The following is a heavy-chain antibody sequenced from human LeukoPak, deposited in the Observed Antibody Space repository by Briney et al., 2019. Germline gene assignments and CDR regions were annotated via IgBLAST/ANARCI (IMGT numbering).Heavy chain of an antibody. V-gene: IGHV3-30-3*01. Sequence: GGSLRLSCAASGFTFSSYAMHWVRQAPGKGLEWVAVISYDGSNKYYADSVKGRFTISRDNSKNTLYLQMNSLRAEDTAVYYCARNLIKFKAGAGTDGMDVWGQGTTVTVSS. D-gene: IGHD6-19*01. J-gene: IGHJ6*02. CDR2: ISYDGSNK. CDR3: ARNLIKFKAGAGTDGMDV. CDR1: GFTFSSYA.